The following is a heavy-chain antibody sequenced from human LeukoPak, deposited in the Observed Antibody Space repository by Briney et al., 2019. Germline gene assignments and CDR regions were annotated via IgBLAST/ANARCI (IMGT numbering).Heavy chain of an antibody. D-gene: IGHD3-10*01. V-gene: IGHV4-59*08. CDR3: ARAHGSFFDY. CDR1: GGSISSYY. CDR2: IYYSGRT. J-gene: IGHJ4*02. Sequence: SETLSLTCTVSGGSISSYYWSWIRQPPGKGLGWIGYIYYSGRTNYNPSLKSRVTISVDTSKNQFSLKLSSVTAADTAVYYCARAHGSFFDYWGQGTLVTVSS.